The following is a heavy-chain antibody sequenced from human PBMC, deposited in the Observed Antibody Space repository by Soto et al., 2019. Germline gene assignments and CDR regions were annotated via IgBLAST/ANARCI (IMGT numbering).Heavy chain of an antibody. CDR2: ISGSGGST. Sequence: EVQLLESGEGLVQPGGSLRLSGAASGLTFSSNAMSWVRRAPGRGLGWASIISGSGGSTYYADSVKGRFTISRDNSKSTLYLQMNSLRAEDTAVYYCAKEKNLALYYFDYWGQGTLVTVSS. J-gene: IGHJ4*02. CDR1: GLTFSSNA. CDR3: AKEKNLALYYFDY. V-gene: IGHV3-23*01.